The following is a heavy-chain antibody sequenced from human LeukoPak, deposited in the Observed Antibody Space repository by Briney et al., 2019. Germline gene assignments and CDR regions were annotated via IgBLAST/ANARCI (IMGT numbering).Heavy chain of an antibody. CDR1: GFTFSSYA. V-gene: IGHV3-30-3*01. CDR3: ARGRYDSSGYYYYNWLDY. J-gene: IGHJ4*02. D-gene: IGHD3-22*01. CDR2: ISYDGSNK. Sequence: GRSPRLSCAASGFTFSSYAMHWVRQAPGKGLEWVAVISYDGSNKYYADSVKGRFTISRDNSKNTLYLQMNSLRAEDTAVYYCARGRYDSSGYYYYNWLDYWGQGTLVTVSS.